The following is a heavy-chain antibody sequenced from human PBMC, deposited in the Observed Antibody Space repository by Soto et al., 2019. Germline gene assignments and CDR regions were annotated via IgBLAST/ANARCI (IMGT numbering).Heavy chain of an antibody. CDR2: INPNSGGT. D-gene: IGHD2-8*01. CDR3: AKNGQPPYYYYGMDV. CDR1: GYTFTGYY. Sequence: ASVKVSCKASGYTFTGYYMHWVRQAPGQGLEWMGWINPNSGGTNYAQKFQGWVTMTIDTSITTAYMELSRLRSDDTAVYYCAKNGQPPYYYYGMDVWGQGTTVTVSS. J-gene: IGHJ6*02. V-gene: IGHV1-2*04.